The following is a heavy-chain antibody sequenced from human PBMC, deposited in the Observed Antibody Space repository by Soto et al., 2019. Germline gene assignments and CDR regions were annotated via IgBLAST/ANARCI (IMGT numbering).Heavy chain of an antibody. D-gene: IGHD6-19*01. V-gene: IGHV1-8*01. Sequence: APVKVSCKASGYTFTSYDINWVRQATGQGLEWMGWMNPNSGNTGYAQKFQGRVTMTRNTSISTAYMELSSLRSEDTAVYYCARGSLDSSGWYGAFDIWGQGTMVTVSS. CDR3: ARGSLDSSGWYGAFDI. CDR1: GYTFTSYD. J-gene: IGHJ3*02. CDR2: MNPNSGNT.